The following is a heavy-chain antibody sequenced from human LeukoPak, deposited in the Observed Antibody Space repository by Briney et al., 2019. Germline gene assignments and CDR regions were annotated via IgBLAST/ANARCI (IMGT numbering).Heavy chain of an antibody. D-gene: IGHD3-9*01. J-gene: IGHJ6*02. V-gene: IGHV3-53*04. CDR3: ARENYDILTGPRHYYYGMDV. CDR1: GFTVSSNS. CDR2: IYSGGST. Sequence: GGSLRLSCAASGFTVSSNSMSWVRPAPGKGLEWVSVIYSGGSTYYADSVKGRFTISRHNSKNTLYLQMNSLRAEDTAVYYCARENYDILTGPRHYYYGMDVWGQGTTVTVSS.